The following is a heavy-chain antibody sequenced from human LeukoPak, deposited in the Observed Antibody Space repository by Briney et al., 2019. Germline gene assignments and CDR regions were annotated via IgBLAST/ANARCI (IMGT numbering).Heavy chain of an antibody. CDR1: GGSISSSGYY. D-gene: IGHD3-3*01. CDR2: IYYSGSA. CDR3: ARGSQVDDFWSGYRAPLDY. Sequence: PSETLSLTCTVSGGSISSSGYYWSWIRQPPGKGLEWIGTIYYSGSAYYNPSLKTQVTISVDTSKNQFSLKLSSVTAADTAVYFCARGSQVDDFWSGYRAPLDYWGQGTLVTVSS. J-gene: IGHJ4*02. V-gene: IGHV4-39*01.